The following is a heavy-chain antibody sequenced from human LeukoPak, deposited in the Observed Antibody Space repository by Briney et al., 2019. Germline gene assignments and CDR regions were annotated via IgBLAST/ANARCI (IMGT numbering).Heavy chain of an antibody. Sequence: PSETLSLTCAVYGGSFSGYYWSWIRQPPGMGLEWIGEINHSGSTNYNPSLKSRVTISVDTSKNQFSLKLSSVTAADTAVYYCARGYCSSTSCYLFYFDYWGQGTLVTVSS. D-gene: IGHD2-2*01. CDR3: ARGYCSSTSCYLFYFDY. CDR1: GGSFSGYY. V-gene: IGHV4-34*01. CDR2: INHSGST. J-gene: IGHJ4*02.